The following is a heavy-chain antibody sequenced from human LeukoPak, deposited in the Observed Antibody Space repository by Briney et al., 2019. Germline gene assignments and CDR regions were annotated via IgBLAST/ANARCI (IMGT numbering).Heavy chain of an antibody. Sequence: SETLSLTCTVSGGSISSYYWSWIRQPAGKGLVWIGRIYTSGSTNYNPSLKSRVTMSVDTSKNQFSLKLSSVTAADTAVYYCARDSLAIAAAGSGFDYWGQGTLVTVSS. CDR2: IYTSGST. D-gene: IGHD6-13*01. J-gene: IGHJ4*02. CDR1: GGSISSYY. V-gene: IGHV4-4*07. CDR3: ARDSLAIAAAGSGFDY.